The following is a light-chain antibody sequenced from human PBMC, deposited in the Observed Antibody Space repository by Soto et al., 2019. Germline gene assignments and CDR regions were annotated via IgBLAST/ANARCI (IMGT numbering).Light chain of an antibody. Sequence: QSALTKPRSVSGSPGQSGTISCTGTSSDVGGYNYVSWYQKHPGKAPKLMIYDVSKRPSGVPDRFSGSKSGNTASLTISVLQAADEADYYCCSYAGSYPVVFGGGTELTV. CDR2: DVS. J-gene: IGLJ2*01. CDR3: CSYAGSYPVV. V-gene: IGLV2-11*01. CDR1: SSDVGGYNY.